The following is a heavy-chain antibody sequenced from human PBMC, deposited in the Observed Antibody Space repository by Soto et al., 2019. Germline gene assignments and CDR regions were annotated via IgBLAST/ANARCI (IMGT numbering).Heavy chain of an antibody. CDR3: ARDQCSGGSCYSDY. D-gene: IGHD2-15*01. CDR2: ISSSSTI. J-gene: IGHJ4*02. CDR1: GFTFSSYS. V-gene: IGHV3-48*01. Sequence: GGSLRLSCAASGFTFSSYSMNLVRQAPGKGLEWVSYISSSSTIYYADSVKGRFTISRDNAKNSLYLQMNSLRAEDTAVYYCARDQCSGGSCYSDYWGQGTLVTVSS.